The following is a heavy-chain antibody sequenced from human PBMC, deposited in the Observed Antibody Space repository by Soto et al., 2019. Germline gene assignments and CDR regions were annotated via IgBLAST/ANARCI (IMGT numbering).Heavy chain of an antibody. CDR2: ISSSGGST. J-gene: IGHJ4*02. D-gene: IGHD5-12*01. V-gene: IGHV3-23*01. CDR3: AKEAGRDGYNVDY. CDR1: GFTFSNYA. Sequence: EVQLLESGGGLVQPGGSLRLSCAASGFTFSNYAMSWVRQAPGKGLEWVSSISSSGGSTYYADSVKGRFTISRDNSKNTLYLQMNSLRAEHTAVYYCAKEAGRDGYNVDYWGQGTLVTVSS.